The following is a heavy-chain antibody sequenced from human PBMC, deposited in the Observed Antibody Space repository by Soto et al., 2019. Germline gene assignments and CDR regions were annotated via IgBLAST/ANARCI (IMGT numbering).Heavy chain of an antibody. CDR2: INHSGST. V-gene: IGHV4-34*01. Sequence: SETLSLPCAVYGGSFSGYYWSWIRQPPGKGLEWIGEINHSGSTNYNPSLKSRVTISVDTSKNQFSLKLSSVTAADTAVYYCARHAVGSGRCLLYYWLYYLCVWGKGTPVTVSS. CDR3: ARHAVGSGRCLLYYWLYYLCV. D-gene: IGHD3-10*01. J-gene: IGHJ6*03. CDR1: GGSFSGYY.